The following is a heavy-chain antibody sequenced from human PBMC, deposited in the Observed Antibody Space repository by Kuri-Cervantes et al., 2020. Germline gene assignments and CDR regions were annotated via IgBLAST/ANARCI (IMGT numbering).Heavy chain of an antibody. CDR3: AKVVWGSYRFNDY. CDR2: ISSSSSYI. Sequence: GGSLRLSCATSGFTFSSCSMNWVRQAPGKGLEWVSSISSSSSYIYYADSVKGRITISRDNAKNSLYLQMNSLRAEDTAVYYCAKVVWGSYRFNDYWGQGTLVTVSS. J-gene: IGHJ4*02. CDR1: GFTFSSCS. V-gene: IGHV3-21*04. D-gene: IGHD3-16*02.